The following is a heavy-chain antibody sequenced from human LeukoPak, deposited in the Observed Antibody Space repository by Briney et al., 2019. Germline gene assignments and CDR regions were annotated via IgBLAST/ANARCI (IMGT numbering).Heavy chain of an antibody. CDR2: INHSGST. Sequence: SETLSLTCAAYGGTFSGYYWSWIRQPPGKGLEWIGEINHSGSTNYSPSLKCRVTISVDTSKSQFSLKLSCVTAADTAVYYCARRSTGFDYWGQGTLVTVSS. J-gene: IGHJ4*02. CDR1: GGTFSGYY. D-gene: IGHD1-14*01. CDR3: ARRSTGFDY. V-gene: IGHV4-34*01.